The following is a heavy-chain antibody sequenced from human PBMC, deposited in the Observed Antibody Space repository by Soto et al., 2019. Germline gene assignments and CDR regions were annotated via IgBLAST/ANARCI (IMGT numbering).Heavy chain of an antibody. V-gene: IGHV3-30*18. CDR2: ISYDGSNK. J-gene: IGHJ4*02. CDR3: AKDWRHNFDY. CDR1: GFTFSSYG. Sequence: PGGSLRLSCAASGFTFSSYGMHWVRQAPGKGLEWVAVISYDGSNKYYADSVKGRFTISRDNSKNTLYLQMNSLRAEDTAVYYCAKDWRHNFDYWGQGTLVTVSS.